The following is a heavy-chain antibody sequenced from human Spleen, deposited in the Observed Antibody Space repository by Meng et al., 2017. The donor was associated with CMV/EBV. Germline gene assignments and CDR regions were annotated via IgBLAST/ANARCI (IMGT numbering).Heavy chain of an antibody. D-gene: IGHD3-3*01. CDR2: IIPIFGTA. V-gene: IGHV1-69*05. CDR3: ASGGRGTYYDFWSSYSYFDY. J-gene: IGHJ4*02. CDR1: EGTFSSYA. Sequence: SVKVSCKASEGTFSSYAISWVRQAPGQGLEWMGGIIPIFGTANYAQKFQGRVTMTTDTSTSTAYMELRSLRSDDTAVYYWASGGRGTYYDFWSSYSYFDYWGQGTLVTVSS.